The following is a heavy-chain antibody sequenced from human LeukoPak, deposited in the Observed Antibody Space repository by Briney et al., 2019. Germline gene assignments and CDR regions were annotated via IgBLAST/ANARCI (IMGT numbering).Heavy chain of an antibody. CDR3: ASARGFGELFGGNYYYYYYMDV. CDR1: GYTFTGYY. CDR2: INPNSGGT. Sequence: ASVKVSCKASGYTFTGYYMHWVRQAPGQGLEWMGWINPNSGGTNYAQKFQGRVTMTRDMSISTAYMELSRLRSDDTAVYYCASARGFGELFGGNYYYYYYMDVWGKGTTVTISS. V-gene: IGHV1-2*02. D-gene: IGHD3-10*01. J-gene: IGHJ6*03.